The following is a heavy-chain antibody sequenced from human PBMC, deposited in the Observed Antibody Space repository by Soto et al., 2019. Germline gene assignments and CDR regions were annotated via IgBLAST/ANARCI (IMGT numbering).Heavy chain of an antibody. CDR3: ARVGYCSGGSCYDYYYYYMDV. Sequence: GGSLRLSCAASGFTFSDYYMSWIRKTTGKGLEWVSYISSSGSTIYYADSVKGRFTISRDNAKNSLYLQMNSLRAEDTAVYYCARVGYCSGGSCYDYYYYYMDVWGKGTTVTVSS. D-gene: IGHD2-15*01. J-gene: IGHJ6*03. CDR1: GFTFSDYY. CDR2: ISSSGSTI. V-gene: IGHV3-11*01.